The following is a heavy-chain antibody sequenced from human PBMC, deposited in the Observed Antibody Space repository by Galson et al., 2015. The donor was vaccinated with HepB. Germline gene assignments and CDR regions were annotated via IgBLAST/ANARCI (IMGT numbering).Heavy chain of an antibody. V-gene: IGHV3-15*07. D-gene: IGHD3-10*01. J-gene: IGHJ4*02. CDR3: TTGMRGWFGELPFDY. Sequence: SLRLSCAASGFTFSNAWMNWVRQAPGKGLEWVGRIKSKTDGGTTDYAAPVKGRFTISRDDSKNTLYLQMNSLKTEDTAVYYCTTGMRGWFGELPFDYWGQGTLVTVSS. CDR1: GFTFSNAW. CDR2: IKSKTDGGTT.